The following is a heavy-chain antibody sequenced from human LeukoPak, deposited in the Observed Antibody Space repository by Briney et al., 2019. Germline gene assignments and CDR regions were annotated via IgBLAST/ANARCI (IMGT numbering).Heavy chain of an antibody. CDR2: ISAYNGNT. CDR1: GYTFTGYY. V-gene: IGHV1-18*04. D-gene: IGHD4-17*01. J-gene: IGHJ4*02. CDR3: ARETTKSFDY. Sequence: GASVKVSCKASGYTFTGYYMHWVRQAPGQGLEWMGWISAYNGNTNYAQKLQGRVTITTDTSTSTAYMELRSLRSDDTAVYYCARETTKSFDYGGQGTLGTVS.